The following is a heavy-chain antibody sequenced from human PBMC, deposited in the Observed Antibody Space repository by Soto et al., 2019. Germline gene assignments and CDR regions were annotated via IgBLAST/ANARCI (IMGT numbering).Heavy chain of an antibody. CDR1: GFTFSNAW. CDR2: IKSKTDGGTT. Sequence: EVQLVESGGGLVKPGGSLRLSCAASGFTFSNAWMSWVRQAPGKGLEWVGRIKSKTDGGTTDYAAPVKGRFTISRDDSKNTLYLQMNSLKTEDTAVYYCTTTSYYYDSSGYPAGGYWGQGTLVTVSS. CDR3: TTTSYYYDSSGYPAGGY. D-gene: IGHD3-22*01. V-gene: IGHV3-15*01. J-gene: IGHJ4*02.